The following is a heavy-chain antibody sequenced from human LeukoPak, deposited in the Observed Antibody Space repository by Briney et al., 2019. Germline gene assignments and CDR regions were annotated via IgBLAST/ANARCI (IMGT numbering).Heavy chain of an antibody. J-gene: IGHJ3*02. D-gene: IGHD1-26*01. V-gene: IGHV1-24*01. CDR2: FDPEDGET. CDR3: ATSSRAVGATGAFDI. CDR1: GYTLTELS. Sequence: ASVKVSCKVSGYTLTELSMHWVRQAPGKGLEWMGGFDPEDGETIYAQKFQGRVTMTEDTSTDTAYMELSSLRSEDTAVYYCATSSRAVGATGAFDIWGQGTMVTVSS.